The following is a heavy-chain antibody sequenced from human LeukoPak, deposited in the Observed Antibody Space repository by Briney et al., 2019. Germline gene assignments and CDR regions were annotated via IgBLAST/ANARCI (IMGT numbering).Heavy chain of an antibody. J-gene: IGHJ4*02. D-gene: IGHD1-26*01. CDR2: INPSGGST. CDR1: GYTFTRYF. Sequence: ASVKVSCKASGYTFTRYFMHWVRQAPGQGLEWMGIINPSGGSTTYAQKFQGRVTITADESTSTAYMELSSLRSEDTAVYYCASGIVGASPTTDFDYWGQGTLVTVSS. V-gene: IGHV1-46*01. CDR3: ASGIVGASPTTDFDY.